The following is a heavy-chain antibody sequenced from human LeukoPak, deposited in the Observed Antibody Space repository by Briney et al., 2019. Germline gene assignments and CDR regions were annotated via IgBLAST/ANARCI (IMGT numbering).Heavy chain of an antibody. V-gene: IGHV3-23*01. J-gene: IGHJ4*02. CDR3: AKSFGYSRSWFDY. Sequence: GGSLRLSCAASGFTFSSYAMSWARRAPGKGLEWVSGISGNGGGTYYADSVKGRFTISRDNSKNTLYLQMNSLRAEDTAVCYCAKSFGYSRSWFDYWGQGTLVTVSS. CDR1: GFTFSSYA. D-gene: IGHD6-13*01. CDR2: ISGNGGGT.